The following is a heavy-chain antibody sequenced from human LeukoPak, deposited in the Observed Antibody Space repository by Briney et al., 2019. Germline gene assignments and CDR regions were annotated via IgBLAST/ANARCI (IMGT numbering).Heavy chain of an antibody. J-gene: IGHJ4*02. V-gene: IGHV3-33*01. CDR3: ARDLKYSSGWYLGY. Sequence: GGSLRLSCAASGFTFSSYGMHWVRQAPGRGLEWVAVIWYDGSNKYYADSVKGRFTISRDNSKHTLYLQMNSLRAEDTAVYYCARDLKYSSGWYLGYWGQGTLVTVSS. CDR2: IWYDGSNK. CDR1: GFTFSSYG. D-gene: IGHD6-19*01.